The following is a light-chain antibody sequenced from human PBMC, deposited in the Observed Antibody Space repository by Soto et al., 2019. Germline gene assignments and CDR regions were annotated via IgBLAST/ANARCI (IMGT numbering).Light chain of an antibody. V-gene: IGKV1-16*02. J-gene: IGKJ5*01. CDR1: QDISND. CDR2: GAS. CDR3: QQYNIYPIT. Sequence: DIQMTQSPSSLSASVGDRVTITCRASQDISNDLSWFQQKPGRAPRALIYGASSLHSGVPSKFRGTRSGTEFTLTISSLQPEDFASYYCQQYNIYPITFGQGTRLEIK.